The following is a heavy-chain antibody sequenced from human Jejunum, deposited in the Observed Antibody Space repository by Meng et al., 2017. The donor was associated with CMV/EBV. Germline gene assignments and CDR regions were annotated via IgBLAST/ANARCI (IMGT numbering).Heavy chain of an antibody. Sequence: ASGYPFPSSDINWVRQATGQGLEWMGWMNPNNGNTGYGQKFQGRVTLTRNTAISTAYMELSSLRSEDTAVYYCLLTPRRVGHGMDVWGQGTTVTVSS. J-gene: IGHJ6*02. CDR1: GYPFPSSD. V-gene: IGHV1-8*01. CDR3: LLTPRRVGHGMDV. D-gene: IGHD2-15*01. CDR2: MNPNNGNT.